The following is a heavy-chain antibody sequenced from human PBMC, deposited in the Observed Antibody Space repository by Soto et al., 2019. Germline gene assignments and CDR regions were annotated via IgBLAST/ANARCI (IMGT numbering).Heavy chain of an antibody. CDR2: INPNSGGT. Sequence: ASVKVSCKASGYTFTGYYMHWVRQAPGQGLEWMGWINPNSGGTNYAQKFQGWVTMTRDTSISTAYMELSRLRSDDTAVYYCAREKLWLGGRAFDIWGQGTMVTVSS. CDR1: GYTFTGYY. V-gene: IGHV1-2*04. D-gene: IGHD5-18*01. J-gene: IGHJ3*02. CDR3: AREKLWLGGRAFDI.